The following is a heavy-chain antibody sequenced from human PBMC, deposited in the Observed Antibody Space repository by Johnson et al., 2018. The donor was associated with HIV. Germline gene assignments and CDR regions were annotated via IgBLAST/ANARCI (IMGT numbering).Heavy chain of an antibody. D-gene: IGHD6-13*01. CDR2: ISSSGSTI. J-gene: IGHJ3*02. V-gene: IGHV3-9*01. Sequence: VQLVESGGGVVRPGGSLRLSCAASGFTFDDYAMHWVRQAPGKGLEWVSYISSSGSTIYYADSVKGRFTISRDNAKNSLYLQMKSMRPEDTALYYCAKDMIGYSSSWDEREGASDIWGRGTMVTVSS. CDR3: AKDMIGYSSSWDEREGASDI. CDR1: GFTFDDYA.